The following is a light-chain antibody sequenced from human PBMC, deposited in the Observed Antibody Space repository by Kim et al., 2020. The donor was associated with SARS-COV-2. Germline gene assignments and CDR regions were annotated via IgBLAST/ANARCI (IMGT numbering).Light chain of an antibody. CDR3: QQYHDWAET. CDR2: GAS. Sequence: EIVMTQSPATLSVSPGERATLTCRASQSVNTKLAWYQQKGGRPPRILIYGASTRATGVPARFSGSGSGTDFTLTISSLQSEDFAVYYCQQYHDWAETFGQGTNLEI. J-gene: IGKJ1*01. CDR1: QSVNTK. V-gene: IGKV3D-15*01.